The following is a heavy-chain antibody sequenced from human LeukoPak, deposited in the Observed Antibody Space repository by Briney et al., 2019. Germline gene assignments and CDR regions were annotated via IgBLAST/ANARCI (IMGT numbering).Heavy chain of an antibody. Sequence: GGSLRLSCAASGCTFSSYGMHWVRQAPGKGLEWVAVISYDGSNKYYADSVKGRFTISRDNSKNTLYLQMNSLRAEDTAVYYCAKDHYYDSSGYQGSFDYWGQGTLVTVSS. J-gene: IGHJ4*02. V-gene: IGHV3-30*18. CDR2: ISYDGSNK. CDR1: GCTFSSYG. D-gene: IGHD3-22*01. CDR3: AKDHYYDSSGYQGSFDY.